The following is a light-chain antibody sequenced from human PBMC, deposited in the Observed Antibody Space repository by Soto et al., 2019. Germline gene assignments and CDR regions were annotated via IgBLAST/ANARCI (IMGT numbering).Light chain of an antibody. CDR3: QQYNTFST. CDR2: DAS. J-gene: IGKJ1*01. Sequence: DIQMSQSPSTLSASVGDSVTITCRASQSISTWLAWYKKKPGKAPKLLIFDASTLQSGVPSRFSGSGSGTEFTLTISSLQPDDFATDDCQQYNTFSTFGQGTKVDIK. CDR1: QSISTW. V-gene: IGKV1-5*01.